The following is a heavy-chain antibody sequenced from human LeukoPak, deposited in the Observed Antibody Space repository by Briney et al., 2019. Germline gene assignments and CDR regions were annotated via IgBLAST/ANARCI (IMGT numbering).Heavy chain of an antibody. D-gene: IGHD6-13*01. CDR1: GGSISSYY. CDR2: IYYSGST. V-gene: IGHV4-59*01. CDR3: ARVPAAGPLYGMDV. J-gene: IGHJ6*02. Sequence: SETLSLTCTVSGGSISSYYWSWIRQPPGKGLEWIGYIYYSGSTNYNPSLKSRVTISVDTSKNQFSLKLSSVTAADTAVYCCARVPAAGPLYGMDVWGQGTTVTVSS.